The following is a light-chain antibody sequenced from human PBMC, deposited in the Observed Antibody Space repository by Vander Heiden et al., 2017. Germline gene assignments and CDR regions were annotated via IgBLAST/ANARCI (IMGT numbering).Light chain of an antibody. Sequence: EIVLTQSPGTLSLSPGERATLSCRASQSVSSNCLAWYLQKPGQAPRLLIYDASKRANGIPDRFSGSGSGTDFTLTITILDPEDFAVYYCQQVGTSPLTFGGGTKVEIK. V-gene: IGKV3-20*01. CDR2: DAS. J-gene: IGKJ4*01. CDR1: QSVSSNC. CDR3: QQVGTSPLT.